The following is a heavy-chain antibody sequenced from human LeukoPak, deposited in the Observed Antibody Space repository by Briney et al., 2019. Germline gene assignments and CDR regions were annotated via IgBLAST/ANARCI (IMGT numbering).Heavy chain of an antibody. V-gene: IGHV1-2*06. CDR1: GYSFTGYY. CDR3: AINSSNSRGGY. Sequence: ASVKVSCKASGYSFTGYYMHWVRQAPGQGLEWTGRINPNSGGTDYAQKFQGRVTMTRDTSISTAYMELGRLRSDDTAVYYCAINSSNSRGGYWGQGTMVTVSS. CDR2: INPNSGGT. D-gene: IGHD4-11*01. J-gene: IGHJ4*02.